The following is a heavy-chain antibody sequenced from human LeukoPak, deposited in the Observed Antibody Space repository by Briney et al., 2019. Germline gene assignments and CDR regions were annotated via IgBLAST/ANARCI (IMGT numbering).Heavy chain of an antibody. Sequence: GESLKISCKGSGYSFISYWIGWVRQMPGKGLEWMGIIYPGDSDTRYSSSFQGQVTISADKSISTAYLQWSSLKASDTAMYYCARLSSRSGYYLPLNIWGQGTMVTVSS. CDR3: ARLSSRSGYYLPLNI. J-gene: IGHJ3*02. D-gene: IGHD3-22*01. CDR1: GYSFISYW. V-gene: IGHV5-51*01. CDR2: IYPGDSDT.